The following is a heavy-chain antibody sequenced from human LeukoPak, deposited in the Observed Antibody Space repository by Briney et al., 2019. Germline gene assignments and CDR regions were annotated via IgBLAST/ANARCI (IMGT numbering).Heavy chain of an antibody. V-gene: IGHV3-11*04. D-gene: IGHD3-22*01. Sequence: GGSLRLSCAASGFTFSDYYMSWIRQAPGKGLEWVSYISSSGSTIYYADSVKGRFTISRDNAKNSLYLQMNSLRAEDTAVYYLSEAGASGSFDPWGQGTLVTVSS. CDR1: GFTFSDYY. J-gene: IGHJ5*02. CDR3: SEAGASGSFDP. CDR2: ISSSGSTI.